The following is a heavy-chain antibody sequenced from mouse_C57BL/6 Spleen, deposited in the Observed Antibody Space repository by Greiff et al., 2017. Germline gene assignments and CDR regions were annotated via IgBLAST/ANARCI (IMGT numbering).Heavy chain of an antibody. CDR3: NYYGSRYYFDY. D-gene: IGHD1-1*01. CDR2: IDPENGDT. J-gene: IGHJ2*01. CDR1: GFNIKDDY. V-gene: IGHV14-4*01. Sequence: VQLQQSGAELVRPGASVKLSCTASGFNIKDDYMHWVKQRPEQGLEWIGWIDPENGDTEYASKFQGKATITADTSSNTAYLQLSSLTSEDTAVYYCNYYGSRYYFDYWGQGTTLTVSS.